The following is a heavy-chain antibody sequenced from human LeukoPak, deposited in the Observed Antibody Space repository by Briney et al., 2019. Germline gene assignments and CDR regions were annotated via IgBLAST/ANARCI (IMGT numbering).Heavy chain of an antibody. V-gene: IGHV1-8*01. CDR3: ARGPLPYYDYVWGSYGTIDYYYYGMDV. CDR1: GYTFTSYD. CDR2: MNPNSGNT. J-gene: IGHJ6*02. D-gene: IGHD3-16*01. Sequence: ASVKVSCKASGYTFTSYDINWVRQATGQGLEWMGWMNPNSGNTDYAQKFQGRVTMTRNTSISTAYMELSSLRSEDTAVYYCARGPLPYYDYVWGSYGTIDYYYYGMDVWGQGTTVTVSS.